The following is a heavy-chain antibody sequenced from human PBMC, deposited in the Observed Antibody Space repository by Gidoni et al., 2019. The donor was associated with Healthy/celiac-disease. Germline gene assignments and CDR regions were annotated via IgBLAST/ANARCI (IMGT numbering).Heavy chain of an antibody. Sequence: QVQLVESGGGVVQPGRSLRLSCAASGCTFSSSGMHWVRQAPGKGLEWVAVIWYDGSNKYYAASVKGRFTISRDNSKNPLYLQMNSLRAEDTAVYYCARDFAMAPSGMDVWGQGTTVTVSS. J-gene: IGHJ6*02. CDR2: IWYDGSNK. CDR1: GCTFSSSG. V-gene: IGHV3-33*01. CDR3: ARDFAMAPSGMDV.